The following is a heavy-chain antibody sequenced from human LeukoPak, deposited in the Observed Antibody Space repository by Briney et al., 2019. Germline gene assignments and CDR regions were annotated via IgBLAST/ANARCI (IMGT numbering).Heavy chain of an antibody. V-gene: IGHV6-1*01. D-gene: IGHD3-3*01. CDR1: GDSVSSNSAA. Sequence: SQTLSLTCAISGDSVSSNSAAWNWIRQSPSRGLEWLGRTYYRSKWYNDYAVSVKSRITINPDTSKNQFSLQLNSVTPEDTAVYYCAREDDFWSGYSAFGSLIDYWGQGTLVTVSS. J-gene: IGHJ4*02. CDR2: TYYRSKWYN. CDR3: AREDDFWSGYSAFGSLIDY.